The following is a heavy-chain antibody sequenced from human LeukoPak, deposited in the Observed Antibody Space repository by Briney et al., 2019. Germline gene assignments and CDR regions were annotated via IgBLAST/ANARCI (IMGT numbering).Heavy chain of an antibody. V-gene: IGHV3-48*01. CDR2: ISGSTSTI. CDR1: ALTFSSYS. CDR3: ARARGSGYYFDY. D-gene: IGHD3-22*01. Sequence: GGSLRLSCAASALTFSSYSMNWVRQAPEQGLEGVSYISGSTSTIYYADSVKGRFTISRDNAKNSLYLQMNSLRAEDTAVYYCARARGSGYYFDYWGQGTLVTVSS. J-gene: IGHJ4*02.